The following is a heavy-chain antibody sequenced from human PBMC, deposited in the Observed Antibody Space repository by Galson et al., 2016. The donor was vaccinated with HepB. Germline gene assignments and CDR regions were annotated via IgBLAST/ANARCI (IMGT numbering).Heavy chain of an antibody. CDR3: IRDWRNGAYDR. J-gene: IGHJ5*02. CDR2: IDIDGSGI. V-gene: IGHV3-74*01. CDR1: GFIFSNFW. Sequence: SLRLSCAVSGFIFSNFWMHWVRQAPGKGLVWVARIDIDGSGIRYAESVKGRFTISRDNAKNTLYLQMDSLRVDDTAVYYCIRDWRNGAYDRWGQGTPVTVAS. D-gene: IGHD2-8*01.